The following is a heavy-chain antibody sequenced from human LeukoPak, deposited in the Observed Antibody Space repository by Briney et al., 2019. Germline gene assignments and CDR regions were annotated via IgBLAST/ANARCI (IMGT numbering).Heavy chain of an antibody. CDR2: IQNGGDS. CDR1: GSSISNGFF. Sequence: PSETLSLTCNVSGSSISNGFFWAWIGQSPGKGLEWIGSIQNGGDSYYNPSLKSRTTMSVDTSKNQFSLKLTSVTAADTAVFYCARGMGRFCASSSCYLSFVYWGQGTLVTVSS. CDR3: ARGMGRFCASSSCYLSFVY. J-gene: IGHJ4*02. D-gene: IGHD2-2*01. V-gene: IGHV4-38-2*02.